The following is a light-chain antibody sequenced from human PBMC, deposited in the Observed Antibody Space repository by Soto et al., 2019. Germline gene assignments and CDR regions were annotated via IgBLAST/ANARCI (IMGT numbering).Light chain of an antibody. CDR3: QQYNNWPLT. CDR1: QNINTN. V-gene: IGKV3-15*01. Sequence: EIEMTQSPATLSLSPGERATLSCRASQNINTNLAWYQQSPGRAPRLFIYHTSTRATGIPDRFSGSGSGTEFTLTISSLQSEDFALYYCQQYNNWPLTFGGGTKVEIK. CDR2: HTS. J-gene: IGKJ4*01.